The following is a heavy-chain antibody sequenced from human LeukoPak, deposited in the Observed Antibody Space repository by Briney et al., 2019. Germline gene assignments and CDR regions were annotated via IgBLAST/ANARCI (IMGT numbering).Heavy chain of an antibody. D-gene: IGHD6-19*01. J-gene: IGHJ4*02. Sequence: SETLSLTCTVSGGSISTYYWSWIRQPPGRGLEWIGNIYYSGSTNYNPSLKSRVTISIDMSKNQFSLKLSSVTAADTAVYHCARGGWSLDSWGQGTLVTVSS. V-gene: IGHV4-59*01. CDR2: IYYSGST. CDR1: GGSISTYY. CDR3: ARGGWSLDS.